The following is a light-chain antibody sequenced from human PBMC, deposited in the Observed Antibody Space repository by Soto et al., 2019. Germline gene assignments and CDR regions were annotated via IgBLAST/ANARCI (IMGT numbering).Light chain of an antibody. J-gene: IGLJ1*01. CDR1: SXDVGAYDY. CDR2: EIN. V-gene: IGLV2-8*01. Sequence: LTQPASASGSPGQSVTISCTGTSXDVGAYDYVSWYQQHPGKAPKLMIYEINKRPSGVPDRFSGSKSGNTASLTVSGLQAEDEADYYCSSFAGSNNFPYVFGTGTKVTVL. CDR3: SSFAGSNNFPYV.